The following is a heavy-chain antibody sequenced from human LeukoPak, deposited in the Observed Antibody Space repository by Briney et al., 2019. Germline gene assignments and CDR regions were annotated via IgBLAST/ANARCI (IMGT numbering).Heavy chain of an antibody. Sequence: GGSLRLSCAASGFTFSNYWMTWVRQAPGKGLEWVANIKEDGSEKYYVDSVKGRSTISRDNAKNSLYLQMNSLRAEDTAVYYCARYPSNNWYGNLQYWGQGTLVTVSS. J-gene: IGHJ1*01. CDR3: ARYPSNNWYGNLQY. V-gene: IGHV3-7*03. CDR2: IKEDGSEK. D-gene: IGHD6-13*01. CDR1: GFTFSNYW.